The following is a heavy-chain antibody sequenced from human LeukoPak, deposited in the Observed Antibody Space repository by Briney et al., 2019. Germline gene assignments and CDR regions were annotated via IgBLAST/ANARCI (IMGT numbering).Heavy chain of an antibody. CDR3: AREGHSSSYAMNT. V-gene: IGHV3-7*01. J-gene: IGHJ6*02. CDR2: IKQDGGEK. CDR1: GFTFSSYW. Sequence: GGSLRLSCAASGFTFSSYWMTWVRQAPGKGLEWVANIKQDGGEKYYVDSVKGRFTISRGNAKNSLYLQMNSLRVEDTAVYYCAREGHSSSYAMNTWGQGTTVSVSS. D-gene: IGHD6-13*01.